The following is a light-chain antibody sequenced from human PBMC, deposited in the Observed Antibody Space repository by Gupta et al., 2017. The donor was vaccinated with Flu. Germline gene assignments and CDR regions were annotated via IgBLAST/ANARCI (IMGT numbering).Light chain of an antibody. CDR1: QSVSSY. Sequence: TATRSPSPGDSATLSSKARQSVSSYLAWYQQKPGQAPRLLIYDASTRATGIPARFTGSGSGTEFTLTISSLQSEDFALYVCQQDDDWHSFGGGTTVEIK. CDR3: QQDDDWHS. CDR2: DAS. J-gene: IGKJ4*01. V-gene: IGKV3-15*01.